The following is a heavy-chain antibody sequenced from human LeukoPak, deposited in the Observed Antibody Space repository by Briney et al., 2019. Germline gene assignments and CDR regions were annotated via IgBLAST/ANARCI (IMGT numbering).Heavy chain of an antibody. D-gene: IGHD1-1*01. CDR2: ISTRSRHL. V-gene: IGHV3-11*06. Sequence: PGGSLRLSCAASGFTFSDYYMSWIRQAPGKGLEWVSSISTRSRHLYYADSVKGRFTISRDSGKKSLYLEMNSLRADDTAVYYCVRDLTTSSTAYLHHWGQGTLVIVSS. J-gene: IGHJ1*01. CDR3: VRDLTTSSTAYLHH. CDR1: GFTFSDYY.